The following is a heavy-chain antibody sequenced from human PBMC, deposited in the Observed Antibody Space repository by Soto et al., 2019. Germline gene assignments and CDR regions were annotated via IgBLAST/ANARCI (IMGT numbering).Heavy chain of an antibody. D-gene: IGHD2-15*01. Sequence: EVQLLESGGGLVQPGGSLRLSCAASGFTFSSYAMSWVRQAPGKGLEWVSAISGSGGSTYYEDSVKGRFTISRDNSKKTLYMQMNSLRAEDTAVYYCAKAWGGYCSGGSCGDAFDIWGQGTMVTVSS. V-gene: IGHV3-23*01. CDR1: GFTFSSYA. CDR2: ISGSGGST. CDR3: AKAWGGYCSGGSCGDAFDI. J-gene: IGHJ3*02.